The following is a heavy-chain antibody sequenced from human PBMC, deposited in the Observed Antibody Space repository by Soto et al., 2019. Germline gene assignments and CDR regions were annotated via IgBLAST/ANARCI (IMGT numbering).Heavy chain of an antibody. CDR1: GYTFTGYY. J-gene: IGHJ4*02. Sequence: ASVKVSCKASGYTFTGYYMHWVRQAPGQGLEWMGWINPNSGGTNYAQKFQGWVTMTRDTSISTAYMELSRLRSDDTAAYYCAREEGRSSGWYFDYWGQGTLVTVSS. CDR3: AREEGRSSGWYFDY. CDR2: INPNSGGT. V-gene: IGHV1-2*04. D-gene: IGHD6-19*01.